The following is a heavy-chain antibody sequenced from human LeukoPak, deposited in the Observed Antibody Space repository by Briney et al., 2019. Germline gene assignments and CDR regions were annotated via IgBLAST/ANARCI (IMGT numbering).Heavy chain of an antibody. V-gene: IGHV3-53*01. D-gene: IGHD6-13*01. Sequence: GGSLRLSCAASGFTVSSNYMSWVRQAPGKGLEWVSVIYSGGSTYYADSVKGRFTISRDNSKNTLYLQMNSLRAEDTAVYYCAKGYSSWSNDALDIWGQGTMVTVSS. CDR3: AKGYSSWSNDALDI. CDR2: IYSGGST. CDR1: GFTVSSNY. J-gene: IGHJ3*02.